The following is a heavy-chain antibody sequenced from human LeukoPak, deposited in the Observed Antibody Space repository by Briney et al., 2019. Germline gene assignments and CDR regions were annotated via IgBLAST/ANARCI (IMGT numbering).Heavy chain of an antibody. CDR3: ARNFARNSGDYGNDAFDV. J-gene: IGHJ3*01. Sequence: SETLSLTCSVSGDSLNFYYWSWIRQAPEKGLEWIGYISNSGISYYNPSLKSRVTISLDTSKNHFSLNLTSLTAAGTAVYYCARNFARNSGDYGNDAFDVWGQGTMVSVSS. D-gene: IGHD4-17*01. V-gene: IGHV4-59*01. CDR1: GDSLNFYY. CDR2: ISNSGIS.